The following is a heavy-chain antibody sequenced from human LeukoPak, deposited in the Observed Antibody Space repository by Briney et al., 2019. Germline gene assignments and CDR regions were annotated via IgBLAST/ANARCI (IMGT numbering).Heavy chain of an antibody. CDR2: ISGSSSYI. CDR3: ARDLGQYYDTSDNWFDP. D-gene: IGHD3-22*01. Sequence: PGGTLRLSCAASGFTLRSYGMSWVRQAPGKGREWGSSISGSSSYIYYADSVKGRFTISRDNAKNSLYLQMNSLRAEDTAVYYCARDLGQYYDTSDNWFDPWGQGTLVTVSS. J-gene: IGHJ5*02. CDR1: GFTLRSYG. V-gene: IGHV3-21*01.